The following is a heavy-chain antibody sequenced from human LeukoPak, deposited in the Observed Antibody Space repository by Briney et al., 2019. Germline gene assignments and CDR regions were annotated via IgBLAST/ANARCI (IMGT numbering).Heavy chain of an antibody. CDR3: ATDGLGYCSSTSCRNPQYYYYGMDV. J-gene: IGHJ6*02. Sequence: ASVKVSFKVSGYTLTELSMHWVRQAPGKGREWMGGFYPEDGETIYAQKFQGRVTMTEDTSTDTAYMELSSLRSEDTAVYYCATDGLGYCSSTSCRNPQYYYYGMDVWGQGTTVTVSS. CDR1: GYTLTELS. V-gene: IGHV1-24*01. CDR2: FYPEDGET. D-gene: IGHD2-2*01.